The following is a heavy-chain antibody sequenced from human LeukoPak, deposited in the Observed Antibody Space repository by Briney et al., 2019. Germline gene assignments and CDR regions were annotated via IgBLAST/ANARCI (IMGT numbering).Heavy chain of an antibody. CDR1: GYTFTGHY. J-gene: IGHJ4*02. Sequence: ASVKVSCKSSGYTFTGHYMHWVRQAPGQGLEWVGWINPNSGATSYAQNFQGRVTMTRDTSITTAYMELRRLRSDDTAVYYCARSHYYATGAYQYYFDFWGQGTLVTVSS. CDR3: ARSHYYATGAYQYYFDF. CDR2: INPNSGAT. V-gene: IGHV1-2*02. D-gene: IGHD3-22*01.